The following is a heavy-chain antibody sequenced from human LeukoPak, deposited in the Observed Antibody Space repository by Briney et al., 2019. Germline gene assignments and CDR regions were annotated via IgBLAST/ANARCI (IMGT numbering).Heavy chain of an antibody. CDR2: IYYSGTT. J-gene: IGHJ4*02. Sequence: SQTLSLTCTVSGGSISSGDHFWSWIRQHPGKGLEWIGYIYYSGTTYYNPSLKSRVTISVDTSRNHFSLKLTSVTAADTAVYYCTRDVPRSAGYPDNWGQGTLVTVSS. V-gene: IGHV4-31*03. D-gene: IGHD2-15*01. CDR3: TRDVPRSAGYPDN. CDR1: GGSISSGDHF.